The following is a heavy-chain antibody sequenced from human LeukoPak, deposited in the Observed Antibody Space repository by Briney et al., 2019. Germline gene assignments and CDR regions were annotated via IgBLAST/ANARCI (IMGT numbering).Heavy chain of an antibody. CDR2: IYYSGST. CDR3: ARFAVTPGAFDI. Sequence: PSETLSLTCTVSGGSISSYYWSWIRQPPGKGLEWIGYIYYSGSTNYNPSLKSRVAISVDTSKNQFSPKLSSVTAADTAVYYCARFAVTPGAFDIWGQGTMVTVSS. V-gene: IGHV4-59*01. CDR1: GGSISSYY. D-gene: IGHD4-23*01. J-gene: IGHJ3*02.